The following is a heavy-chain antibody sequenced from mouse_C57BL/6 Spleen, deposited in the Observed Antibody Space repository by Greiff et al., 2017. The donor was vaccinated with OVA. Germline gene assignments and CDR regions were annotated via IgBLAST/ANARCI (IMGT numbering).Heavy chain of an antibody. CDR2: ISSGSSTI. D-gene: IGHD2-3*01. Sequence: EVKLEESGGGLVKPGGSLKLSCAASGFTFSDYGMHWVRQAPEKGLEWVAYISSGSSTIYYADTVKGRFTISRDNAKNTLFLQMTSLRSEDTAMYYCADGYYRAWFAYWGQGTLVTVSA. CDR1: GFTFSDYG. V-gene: IGHV5-17*01. CDR3: ADGYYRAWFAY. J-gene: IGHJ3*01.